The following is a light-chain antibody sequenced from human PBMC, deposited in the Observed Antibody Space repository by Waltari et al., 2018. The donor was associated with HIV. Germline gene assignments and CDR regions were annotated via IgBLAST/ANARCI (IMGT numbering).Light chain of an antibody. J-gene: IGLJ3*02. Sequence: QSVLTQPPSVSEAPGQRVTISRSGTSPKLASNSFCLYQQPPGTAPRPLIYENDKRPSEIPDRFAGSKSVTSATLGITGLQTGDEADYYCGTWDSSLSAGVFGEGTKLTGL. CDR1: SPKLASNS. CDR3: GTWDSSLSAGV. CDR2: END. V-gene: IGLV1-51*02.